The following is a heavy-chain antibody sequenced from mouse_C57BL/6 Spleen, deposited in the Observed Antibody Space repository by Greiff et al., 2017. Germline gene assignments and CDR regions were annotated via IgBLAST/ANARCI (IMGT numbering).Heavy chain of an antibody. CDR1: GFNIKDYY. J-gene: IGHJ1*03. V-gene: IGHV14-2*01. D-gene: IGHD2-5*01. CDR3: ARHYSNYEDWYFDV. CDR2: IDPEDGEP. Sequence: EVKLVESGAELVKPGASVKLSCTASGFNIKDYYMHWVKQRTEQGLAWIGRIDPEDGEPKYAPKFQGKATITADTSSNTAYLQLSSLTSEDTAVYYCARHYSNYEDWYFDVWGTGTTVTVSS.